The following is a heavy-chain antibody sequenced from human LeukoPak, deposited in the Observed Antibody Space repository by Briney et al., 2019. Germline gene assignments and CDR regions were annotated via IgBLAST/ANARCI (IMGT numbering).Heavy chain of an antibody. V-gene: IGHV3-64*01. CDR2: ISGDGDAT. Sequence: PGGSLRLSCAASGFTFSSYWMHWARQAPGKGLEYISGISGDGDATHYANSLKGRFTISRDNSKNMLYLQMGSLRVEDMAVYYCARDYSSGWALDYWGQGTLVTVSS. J-gene: IGHJ4*02. CDR1: GFTFSSYW. D-gene: IGHD6-19*01. CDR3: ARDYSSGWALDY.